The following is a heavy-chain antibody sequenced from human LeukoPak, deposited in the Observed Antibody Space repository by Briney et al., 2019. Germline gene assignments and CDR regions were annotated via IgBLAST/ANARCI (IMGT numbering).Heavy chain of an antibody. V-gene: IGHV1-8*01. CDR1: GCTFTSYD. D-gene: IGHD2-21*02. CDR2: MNPNSGNR. Sequence: ASVKVSCKASGCTFTSYDVNWVRQAAGQGLEWMGWMNPNSGNRGYAQKLQGRVTMTTDASTNTAYMELNSLYPEDTAVYYCARAIPFRYMLGGDYYEKSSHGFDIWGQGTMVTVSS. J-gene: IGHJ3*02. CDR3: ARAIPFRYMLGGDYYEKSSHGFDI.